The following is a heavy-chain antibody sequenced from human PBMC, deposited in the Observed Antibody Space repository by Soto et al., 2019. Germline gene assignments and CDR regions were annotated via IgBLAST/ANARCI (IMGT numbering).Heavy chain of an antibody. V-gene: IGHV4-59*08. CDR3: ARRYGYSFDY. Sequence: SLTCTVSGGSISSYYCSWIRQPPGKGLEWIGYIYYSGSTNYNPPLKSRVTISVDTSKNQFSLKLSSVTAADKAVYYCARRYGYSFDYWGQGTLVTVSS. CDR2: IYYSGST. CDR1: GGSISSYY. D-gene: IGHD1-1*01. J-gene: IGHJ4*02.